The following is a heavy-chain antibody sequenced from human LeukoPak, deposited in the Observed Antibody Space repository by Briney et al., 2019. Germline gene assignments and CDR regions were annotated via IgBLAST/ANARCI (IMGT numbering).Heavy chain of an antibody. CDR1: GGSISSSSYY. CDR2: IHYGGTT. CDR3: TRDIGDFVSDF. V-gene: IGHV4-39*02. D-gene: IGHD2-21*02. Sequence: SETLSLTCTVSGGSISSSSYYWAWIRQPPGKGLEWIGSIHYGGTTHYNPSLQSRVTISADTSKNQFALDLRSVTAADTAVYYCTRDIGDFVSDFWGQGTLVTVSS. J-gene: IGHJ4*02.